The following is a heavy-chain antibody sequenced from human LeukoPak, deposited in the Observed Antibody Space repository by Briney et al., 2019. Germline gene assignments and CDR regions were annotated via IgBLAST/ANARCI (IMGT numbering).Heavy chain of an antibody. D-gene: IGHD5-24*01. CDR1: GLTFSSHW. CDR3: AKGERWLQSRPGY. V-gene: IGHV3-74*01. J-gene: IGHJ4*02. Sequence: PGGSLRLSCAASGLTFSSHWMHWVRQAPGKGLVWVSRITNDGSSTTYADSVKGRFTISRDNAKNMLYLQVNSLRAEDTAVYYCAKGERWLQSRPGYWGQGTLVTVSS. CDR2: ITNDGSST.